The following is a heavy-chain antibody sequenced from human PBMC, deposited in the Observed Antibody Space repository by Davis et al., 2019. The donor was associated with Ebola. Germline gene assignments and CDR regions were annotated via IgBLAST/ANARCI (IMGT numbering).Heavy chain of an antibody. V-gene: IGHV3-7*03. CDR2: MKGDGSLE. Sequence: PGGSLRLSCVASGFNFDNSWMTWVRQAPGKGLEWVANMKGDGSLENYVDSVKGRFTISRDNSKNTLYLQMNSLKTEDTAVYYCTRRVVVVPAAMAGYSSGWYENWFDPWGQGTLVTVSS. D-gene: IGHD6-19*01. J-gene: IGHJ5*02. CDR3: TRRVVVVPAAMAGYSSGWYENWFDP. CDR1: GFNFDNSW.